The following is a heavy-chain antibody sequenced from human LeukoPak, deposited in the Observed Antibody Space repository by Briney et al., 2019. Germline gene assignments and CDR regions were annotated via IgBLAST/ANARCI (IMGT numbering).Heavy chain of an antibody. V-gene: IGHV3-30*02. CDR3: AKGPVRITIFGVVNNFDY. CDR1: GFTFSSYG. D-gene: IGHD3-3*01. Sequence: GGSLRLSCAASGFTFSSYGMHWVRQAPGKGLEWVAFIRYDGSNKYYVDSVKGRFTISRDNSKNTLYLQMNSLRAEDTAVYYCAKGPVRITIFGVVNNFDYWGQGTLVTVSS. CDR2: IRYDGSNK. J-gene: IGHJ4*02.